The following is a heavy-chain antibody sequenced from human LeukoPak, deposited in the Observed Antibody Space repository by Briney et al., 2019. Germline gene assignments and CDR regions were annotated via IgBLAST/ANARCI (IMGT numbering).Heavy chain of an antibody. J-gene: IGHJ4*02. CDR1: GFTFSSYA. CDR2: ISGSGGST. D-gene: IGHD3-22*01. CDR3: AKDQWMYYYDSSGYYGNYFDY. Sequence: GGSLRLSCAASGFTFSSYAMSWVRQAPGKGLEWVSAISGSGGSTYYADSVKGRSTISRDNSKNTLYLQMNSLRAEDTAVYYCAKDQWMYYYDSSGYYGNYFDYWGQGTLVTVSS. V-gene: IGHV3-23*01.